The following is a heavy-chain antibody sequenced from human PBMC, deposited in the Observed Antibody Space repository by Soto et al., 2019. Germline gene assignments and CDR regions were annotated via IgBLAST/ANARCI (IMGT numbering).Heavy chain of an antibody. V-gene: IGHV3-21*01. CDR3: ARVVEYSSSWYFEEVEWNGMDV. Sequence: LRLSCAASGFTFSSYSMNWVRQAPLKGLEWVSSISSSSSYIYYADSVKGRFTISRDNAKNSLYLQMNSLRAEDTAVYYCARVVEYSSSWYFEEVEWNGMDVWGQGTTVTVSS. D-gene: IGHD6-13*01. CDR2: ISSSSSYI. CDR1: GFTFSSYS. J-gene: IGHJ6*02.